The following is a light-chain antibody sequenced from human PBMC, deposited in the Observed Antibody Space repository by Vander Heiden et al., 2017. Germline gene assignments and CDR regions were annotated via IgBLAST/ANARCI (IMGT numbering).Light chain of an antibody. CDR1: QSISSW. J-gene: IGKJ2*01. V-gene: IGKV1-5*03. CDR3: QQENSYSYT. CDR2: KAS. Sequence: DIQMTQSPSTLSASVGDRVTITCRASQSISSWLAWYQQKPGKAPNLLIYKASSLESGVPSRFSGSGSGTEFTLTISSLQPDDFATYYCQQENSYSYTFGQGTKLEIK.